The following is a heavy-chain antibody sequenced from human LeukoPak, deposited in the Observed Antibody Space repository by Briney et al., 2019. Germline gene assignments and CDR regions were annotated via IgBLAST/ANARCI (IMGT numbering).Heavy chain of an antibody. CDR1: GFTFSSYS. J-gene: IGHJ4*02. V-gene: IGHV3-21*01. CDR2: ISSSSSYI. CDR3: ASSIAAAGTLDY. D-gene: IGHD6-13*01. Sequence: GGSLRLSCAASGFTFSSYSMNWVRQAPGKGLEWVSSISSSSSYIYYADSAKGRFTISRDNAKNSLYLQMNSLRAEDTAVYYCASSIAAAGTLDYWGQGTLVTVSS.